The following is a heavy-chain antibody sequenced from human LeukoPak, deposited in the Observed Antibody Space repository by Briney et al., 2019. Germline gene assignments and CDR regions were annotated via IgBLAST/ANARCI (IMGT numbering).Heavy chain of an antibody. CDR2: INHTGST. Sequence: SETLSLTCAVYGGSFSGYYWSWIRQPPGKGLEWIGEINHTGSTNYNTSLKSRVTLSVDTSKNQFSLKLSSVTAADTAVYYCARAHIAAANDYWGQGTLVTVSS. J-gene: IGHJ4*02. V-gene: IGHV4-34*01. CDR3: ARAHIAAANDY. D-gene: IGHD6-13*01. CDR1: GGSFSGYY.